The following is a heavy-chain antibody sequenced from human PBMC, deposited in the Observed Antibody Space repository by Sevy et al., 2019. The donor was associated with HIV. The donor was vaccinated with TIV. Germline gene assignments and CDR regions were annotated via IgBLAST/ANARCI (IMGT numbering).Heavy chain of an antibody. J-gene: IGHJ6*02. CDR2: ISSSSTYI. CDR3: ARDLVIPSTTDYFYYAMDV. V-gene: IGHV3-21*01. D-gene: IGHD2-2*01. CDR1: GFNIKTYN. Sequence: GGSLRLSCAASGFNIKTYNMNWVRQAPGKGLEWVSSISSSSTYIYYADSVKGRFTISRDNAKNSLYLQMSSLRAEDTAVYYCARDLVIPSTTDYFYYAMDVWGQGTTVTDSS.